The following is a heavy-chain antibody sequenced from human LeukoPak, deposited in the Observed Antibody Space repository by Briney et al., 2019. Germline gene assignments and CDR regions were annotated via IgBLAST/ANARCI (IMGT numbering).Heavy chain of an antibody. CDR1: GFTFSSYA. J-gene: IGHJ6*03. CDR3: AKDLYSNPYYYMDV. D-gene: IGHD4-11*01. CDR2: ISGSGGST. Sequence: GGSLRLSCAASGFTFSSYAMSWVRQAPGKGLEWVSAISGSGGSTYYADSVKGRFTISRDNSKNTLYLQMNSLRAEDTAVYYCAKDLYSNPYYYMDVWGKGTTVTVSS. V-gene: IGHV3-23*01.